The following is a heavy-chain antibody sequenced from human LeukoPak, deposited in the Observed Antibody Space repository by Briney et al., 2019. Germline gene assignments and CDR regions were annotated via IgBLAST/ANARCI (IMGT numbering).Heavy chain of an antibody. Sequence: GGSLRLSCAASGFTFNNYAMSWVRQVPGRGPEWVANVNRDGSETYYLDSVKGRFTISKDNAKNSLYLQINSLRAEDTALYHCARNNGMDVWGQGTTVIVSS. CDR1: GFTFNNYA. CDR3: ARNNGMDV. J-gene: IGHJ6*02. V-gene: IGHV3-7*03. CDR2: VNRDGSET.